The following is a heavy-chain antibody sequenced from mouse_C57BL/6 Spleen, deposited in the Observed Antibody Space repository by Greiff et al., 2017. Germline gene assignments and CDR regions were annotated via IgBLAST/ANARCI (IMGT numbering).Heavy chain of an antibody. J-gene: IGHJ1*03. D-gene: IGHD2-4*01. CDR1: GYTFTSYW. CDR2: IDPSDSYT. V-gene: IGHV1-69*01. Sequence: QVQLQQPGAELVMPGASVKLSCKASGYTFTSYWLHWVKQRPGQGLEWIGEIDPSDSYTNYNQKFKGKSTLTVYKSSSTAYMQLSSLTSEDSAVYYCARSPDYDGYFDVWGTGTTVTVSS. CDR3: ARSPDYDGYFDV.